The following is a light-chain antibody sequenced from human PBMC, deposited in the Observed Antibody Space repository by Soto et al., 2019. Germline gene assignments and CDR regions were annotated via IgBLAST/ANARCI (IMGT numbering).Light chain of an antibody. CDR3: RHYSTMYT. CDR2: KAS. Sequence: IQMTQPPFSLCAFVGARVTITCLASQGISYDLGWYQQEPGKDPKFLIHKASSVASAVPSRFSRSGSATYFTLTTSTPQQDDSPTYSYRHYSTMYTFGQRAK. J-gene: IGKJ2*01. CDR1: QGISYD. V-gene: IGKV1-6*01.